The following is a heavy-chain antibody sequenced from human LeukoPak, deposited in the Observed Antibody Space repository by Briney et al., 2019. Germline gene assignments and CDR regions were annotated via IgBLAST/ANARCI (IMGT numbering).Heavy chain of an antibody. CDR1: GFTFSSYA. CDR2: ISYDGSNK. Sequence: GGSLRLSCAASGFTFSSYAMHWVRQAPGKGLGWVAVISYDGSNKYYADSVKGRFTISRDNSKNTLYLQMNSLRAEDTAVYYCARDRVPFIGKYYFDYWGQGTLVTVSS. J-gene: IGHJ4*02. D-gene: IGHD1-26*01. V-gene: IGHV3-30-3*01. CDR3: ARDRVPFIGKYYFDY.